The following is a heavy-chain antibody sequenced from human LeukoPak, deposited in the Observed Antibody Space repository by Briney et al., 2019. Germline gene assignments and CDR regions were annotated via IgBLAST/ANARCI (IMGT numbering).Heavy chain of an antibody. V-gene: IGHV3-21*01. Sequence: PGGSLRLSCAASGFTFSSYSMNWVRQAPGKGLEWVSSNSSSSSYIYYADSVKGRFTISRHNAKNSLYLQMNSLRAEDTAVYYCARATPRGYCSGGSCYSGGYFQHWGQGTLVTVSS. CDR1: GFTFSSYS. CDR2: NSSSSSYI. J-gene: IGHJ1*01. CDR3: ARATPRGYCSGGSCYSGGYFQH. D-gene: IGHD2-15*01.